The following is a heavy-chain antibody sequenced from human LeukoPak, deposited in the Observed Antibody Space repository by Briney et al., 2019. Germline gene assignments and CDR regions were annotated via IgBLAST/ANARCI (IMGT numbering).Heavy chain of an antibody. CDR2: IRSKTDGGTT. V-gene: IGHV3-15*01. CDR3: TTDRYSGYDLNFDY. J-gene: IGHJ4*02. D-gene: IGHD5-12*01. Sequence: GGSLKLSCAASGFTFSGSAMHWVRAASGKGREWGGRIRSKTDGGTTDYAAPVKGRFTISRDDSKNTLYLQMNSLKTEDTAVYYCTTDRYSGYDLNFDYWGQGTLVTVSS. CDR1: GFTFSGSA.